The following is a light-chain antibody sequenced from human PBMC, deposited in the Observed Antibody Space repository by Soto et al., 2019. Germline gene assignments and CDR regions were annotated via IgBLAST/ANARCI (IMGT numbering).Light chain of an antibody. V-gene: IGLV2-11*01. J-gene: IGLJ1*01. CDR2: DVS. Sequence: QSALTQPRSVSGSPGQSVTISCTGSSSDVGGYNYVSWYQHHPGKAPKVVIYDVSQRPSGVPDRFSGSKSGNTASLTISGLQAEYDADYYCCSYAGSFTFVFGSGTKVTGL. CDR3: CSYAGSFTFV. CDR1: SSDVGGYNY.